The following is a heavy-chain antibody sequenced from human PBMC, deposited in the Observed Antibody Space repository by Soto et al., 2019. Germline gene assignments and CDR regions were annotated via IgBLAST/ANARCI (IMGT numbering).Heavy chain of an antibody. CDR1: GFTFNNYW. J-gene: IGHJ4*02. CDR2: IKQDGNEK. CDR3: TRITSLAGVY. D-gene: IGHD3-10*01. Sequence: EVQLVESWGALVQPGGSLRLSCAVSGFTFNNYWMSWVRQAPGKGLEWVANIKQDGNEKYYVDSVKGRFTISRDNAKNSLYLQMNSLRAEDTAVYYCTRITSLAGVYWGQGTLVTVSS. V-gene: IGHV3-7*05.